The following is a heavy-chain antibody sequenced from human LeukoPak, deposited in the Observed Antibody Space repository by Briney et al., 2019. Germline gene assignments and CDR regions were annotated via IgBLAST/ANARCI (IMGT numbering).Heavy chain of an antibody. CDR3: ARGTWFGELSSHIDY. Sequence: GGSLRLSCAASGFTFRSYAMNWVRQAPGKGLEWVSYISTSRNTIYYAHSMKGRFTISRDNAKNSLYLQMNSLRAEDTAVYYCARGTWFGELSSHIDYWGQGALVTVSS. V-gene: IGHV3-48*01. J-gene: IGHJ4*02. CDR2: ISTSRNTI. D-gene: IGHD3-10*01. CDR1: GFTFRSYA.